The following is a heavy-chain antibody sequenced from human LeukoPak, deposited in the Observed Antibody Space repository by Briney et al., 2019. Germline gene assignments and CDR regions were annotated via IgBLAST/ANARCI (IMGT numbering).Heavy chain of an antibody. D-gene: IGHD6-13*01. J-gene: IGHJ4*02. CDR2: IFWNGGKI. CDR3: ARDLAADRRGYFDR. CDR1: GFTFDNYA. Sequence: GGSLRLSCTASGFTFDNYAMNWVRQAPGKGLEWVSGIFWNGGKISYAASVKGRFTISRDNARNSLFLQMNSLRAEDTALYYCARDLAADRRGYFDRWGQGTLVIVSS. V-gene: IGHV3-20*04.